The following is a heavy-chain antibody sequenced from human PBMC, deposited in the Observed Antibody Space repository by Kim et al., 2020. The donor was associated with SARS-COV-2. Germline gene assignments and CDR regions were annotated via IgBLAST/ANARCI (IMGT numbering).Heavy chain of an antibody. CDR1: GFTFSNYS. V-gene: IGHV3-23*01. J-gene: IGHJ4*02. Sequence: GGSLRLSCVVSGFTFSNYSMHWVRQAPGKGLEWVSAIRGSGDTTYYADSVKGRLTISRDNSKNTLYLQMNSLRAEDTAIYYCVSGAISYYYDSSGFDFWGQGTLVTVSS. CDR2: IRGSGDTT. D-gene: IGHD3-22*01. CDR3: VSGAISYYYDSSGFDF.